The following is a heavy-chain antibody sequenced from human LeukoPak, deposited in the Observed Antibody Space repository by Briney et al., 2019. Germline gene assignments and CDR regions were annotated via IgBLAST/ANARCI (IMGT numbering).Heavy chain of an antibody. J-gene: IGHJ6*03. V-gene: IGHV3-23*01. D-gene: IGHD5-12*01. CDR3: ARESSSGYEHNYYYYYMDV. CDR2: ITDSGGDT. CDR1: GFAFRVYA. Sequence: PGGSLRLSCTASGFAFRVYAMGWVRQAPGEGLEWVSGITDSGGDTYHADSVKGRFTISRDNSKNTLYLQMNSLRAEDTAVYYCARESSSGYEHNYYYYYMDVWGKGTTVTVSS.